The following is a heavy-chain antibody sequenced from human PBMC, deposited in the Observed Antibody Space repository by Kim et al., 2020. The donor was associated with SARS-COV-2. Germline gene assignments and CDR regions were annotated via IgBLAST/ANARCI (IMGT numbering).Heavy chain of an antibody. Sequence: SETLSLTCTVSGGSISSSSYYWGWIRQPPGKGLKGIGSIYFSGSTNYTPSPKIRVTISVNTSKNQSSLNLVSVTAAAPALYYFGRHSRRCCYGCWFAPWG. D-gene: IGHD5-18*01. J-gene: IGHJ5*02. V-gene: IGHV4-39*01. CDR1: GGSISSSSYY. CDR3: GRHSRRCCYGCWFAP. CDR2: IYFSGST.